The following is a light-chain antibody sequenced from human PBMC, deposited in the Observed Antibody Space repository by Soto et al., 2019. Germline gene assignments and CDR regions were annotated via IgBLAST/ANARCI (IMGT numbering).Light chain of an antibody. CDR3: QHYNSYSEA. CDR1: QGIRND. Sequence: DIQMTQSPSSLSASVGDRVTITCRASQGIRNDLGWYQQKPGKAPTRLIYAASSLQSGVPSMFSGSGSGTEFTLTISSLQPDDFATCYCQHYNSYSEAFGQGTKVDIK. CDR2: AAS. J-gene: IGKJ1*01. V-gene: IGKV1-17*01.